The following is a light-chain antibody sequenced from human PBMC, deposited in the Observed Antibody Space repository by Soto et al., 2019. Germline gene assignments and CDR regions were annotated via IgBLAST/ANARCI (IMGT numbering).Light chain of an antibody. Sequence: QSVLTQPPSASGTPGQRVTISCSGSSSNIGSKTVNWYQQLPGTVPKLLIYNSYQRPSGVPDRFSASKSGTSASLAISGLQSEDEADYYCSSWDASLNGYVFGTRTKVTVL. CDR3: SSWDASLNGYV. CDR2: NSY. V-gene: IGLV1-44*01. CDR1: SSNIGSKT. J-gene: IGLJ1*01.